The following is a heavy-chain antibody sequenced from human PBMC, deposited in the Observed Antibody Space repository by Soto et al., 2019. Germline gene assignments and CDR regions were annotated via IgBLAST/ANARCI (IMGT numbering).Heavy chain of an antibody. CDR2: SSGSAEIT. Sequence: VQLLESGGGLVQPGGSLRLSCAASGFTFSTYAMSWVRQAPGKGLEWVSASSGSAEITYYADSVKGRFTISRENSINMLYLQMNSLRTEDTAVYYCAHPRGYGVFDAYDFWGQGAMVTVSS. CDR3: AHPRGYGVFDAYDF. D-gene: IGHD4-17*01. CDR1: GFTFSTYA. J-gene: IGHJ3*01. V-gene: IGHV3-23*01.